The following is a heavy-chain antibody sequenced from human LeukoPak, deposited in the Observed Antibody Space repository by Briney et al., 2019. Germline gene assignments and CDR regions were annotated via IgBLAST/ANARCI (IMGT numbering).Heavy chain of an antibody. CDR3: ARDWDLGY. CDR1: GRSISSYY. J-gene: IGHJ4*02. V-gene: IGHV4-59*12. Sequence: AETLSLTCTVSGRSISSYYWSWTRQPPGKGLEWIGNVHYSGTTYYNPSLKSRLTISLDTSKNQFSLQVNSVTAADTAVYYCARDWDLGYWGQGTLVTVSS. CDR2: VHYSGTT. D-gene: IGHD1-26*01.